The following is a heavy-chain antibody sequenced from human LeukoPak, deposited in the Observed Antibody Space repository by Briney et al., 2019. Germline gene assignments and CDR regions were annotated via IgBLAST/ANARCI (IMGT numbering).Heavy chain of an antibody. Sequence: PGGSLRLSCAASGFTFSSYAMSWVRQAPGKGLEWVSAISGSGGSTYYADSVKGRFTISRDNSKNTPCLQMNSLRAEGTAVYYCAEDLATTMIVVGLFDYWGQGTLVTVSS. J-gene: IGHJ4*02. CDR3: AEDLATTMIVVGLFDY. V-gene: IGHV3-23*01. D-gene: IGHD3-22*01. CDR2: ISGSGGST. CDR1: GFTFSSYA.